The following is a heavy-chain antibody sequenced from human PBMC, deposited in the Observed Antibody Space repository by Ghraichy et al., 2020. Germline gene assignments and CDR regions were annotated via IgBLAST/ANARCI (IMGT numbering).Heavy chain of an antibody. CDR2: IYYSGST. CDR3: ARLGIAARLFDY. Sequence: QTLSLTCTVSGGSISSSSYYWGWIRQPPGKGLEWIGSIYYSGSTYYNPSLKSRVTISVDTSKNQFSLKLSSVTAADTAVYYCARLGIAARLFDYWGQGTLVTVSS. CDR1: GGSISSSSYY. D-gene: IGHD6-6*01. V-gene: IGHV4-39*07. J-gene: IGHJ4*02.